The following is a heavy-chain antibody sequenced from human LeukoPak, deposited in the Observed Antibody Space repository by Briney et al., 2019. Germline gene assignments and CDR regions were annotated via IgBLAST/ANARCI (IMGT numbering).Heavy chain of an antibody. Sequence: GGSLRLSCAASGFTFSSSALNWVRQAPGKGLEWVSGISGSGGNTYYADSVKGGGTISRDNSKNTLYLQMNSLRADGTAVYYCAKARTVFNWFDPWGQGTLVTVSS. V-gene: IGHV3-23*01. CDR2: ISGSGGNT. J-gene: IGHJ5*02. D-gene: IGHD4-11*01. CDR3: AKARTVFNWFDP. CDR1: GFTFSSSA.